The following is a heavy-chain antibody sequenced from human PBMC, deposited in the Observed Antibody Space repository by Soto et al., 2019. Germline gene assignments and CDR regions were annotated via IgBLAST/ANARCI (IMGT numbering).Heavy chain of an antibody. Sequence: EVQLVESGGGLVQPGGSLRVSCAASGFTFSSYWMHWVRQAPGKGLVWVSRINSDGSRIDYADSVKGRFAISRDNAKNTLYLQMNSLRAEDTPVYHCRRLPYWGQGTLVPLSS. CDR1: GFTFSSYW. CDR2: INSDGSRI. J-gene: IGHJ4*02. CDR3: RRLPY. V-gene: IGHV3-74*01.